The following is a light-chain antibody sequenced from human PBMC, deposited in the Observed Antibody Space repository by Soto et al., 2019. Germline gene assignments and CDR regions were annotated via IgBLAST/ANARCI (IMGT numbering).Light chain of an antibody. V-gene: IGLV1-40*01. CDR2: SNN. Sequence: QAVVTQPPSVSGAPGQRVTISCTGSSSNIGTPYDVHWYQQLPGTAPKLLIYSNNRRPSGVPDRFSGSKSGTSASLAITGLQAEDEADYYCQSYDTSLSGYVFGTGTKVTVL. CDR1: SSNIGTPYD. J-gene: IGLJ1*01. CDR3: QSYDTSLSGYV.